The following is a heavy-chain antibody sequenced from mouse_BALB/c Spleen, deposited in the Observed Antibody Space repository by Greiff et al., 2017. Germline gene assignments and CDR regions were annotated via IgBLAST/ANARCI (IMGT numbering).Heavy chain of an antibody. Sequence: EVKLVESGGGLVQPGGSRKLSCAASGFTFSSFGMHWVRQAPEKGLEWVAYISSGSSTIYYADTVKGRFTISRDNPKNTLFLQMTSLRSEDTAMYYCARRAYYGNYDWYFDVWGAGTTVTVSS. J-gene: IGHJ1*01. CDR2: ISSGSSTI. CDR1: GFTFSSFG. D-gene: IGHD2-10*01. CDR3: ARRAYYGNYDWYFDV. V-gene: IGHV5-17*02.